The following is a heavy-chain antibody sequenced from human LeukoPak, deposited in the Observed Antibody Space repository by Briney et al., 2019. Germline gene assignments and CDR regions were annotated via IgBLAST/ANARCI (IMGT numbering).Heavy chain of an antibody. Sequence: GRSLRLSCAASGFTFSSYGMHWVRQAPGKGLEWVAVIWYDGSNKYYADSVKGRFTISRDNSKNTLYLQMNSLRAEDTAVYYCARDQAENYGMDVWGQGTTVTVSS. CDR1: GFTFSSYG. V-gene: IGHV3-33*01. J-gene: IGHJ6*02. D-gene: IGHD6-13*01. CDR3: ARDQAENYGMDV. CDR2: IWYDGSNK.